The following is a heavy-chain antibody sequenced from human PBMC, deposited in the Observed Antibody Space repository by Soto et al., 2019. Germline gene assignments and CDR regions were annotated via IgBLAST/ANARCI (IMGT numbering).Heavy chain of an antibody. V-gene: IGHV3-23*01. CDR2: LTRGGTS. CDR1: GFTFSDYS. J-gene: IGHJ4*02. CDR3: TKRATTVPTPGNYFDS. D-gene: IGHD1-1*01. Sequence: EVHLLESGGGLVQPGGSVRLSCAASGFTFSDYSMSWVRQTPERGLEWVSTLTRGGTSYYADSVQGRFTVSRDNSKNTVSLQMHSLRAEDTALYYCTKRATTVPTPGNYFDSWGQGTLVTVSS.